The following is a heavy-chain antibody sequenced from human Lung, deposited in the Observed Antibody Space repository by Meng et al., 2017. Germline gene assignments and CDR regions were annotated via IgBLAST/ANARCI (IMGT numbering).Heavy chain of an antibody. J-gene: IGHJ5*02. CDR1: GYTFTTYE. CDR3: VRGGAGTLFDP. Sequence: VQLVQSGAEVKKTGASVKCSCKASGYTFTTYEINWVRQATGQGLEWMGWMNPNSGNTGYAQRFQGRVTMTSNTSISTAYIELSSLRSEDTAVYYCVRGGAGTLFDPWGQGTLVTVSS. D-gene: IGHD1-7*01. V-gene: IGHV1-8*01. CDR2: MNPNSGNT.